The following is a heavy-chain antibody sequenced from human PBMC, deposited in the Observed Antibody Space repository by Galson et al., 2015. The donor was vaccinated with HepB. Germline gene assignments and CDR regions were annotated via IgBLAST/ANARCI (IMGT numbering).Heavy chain of an antibody. CDR2: ISYDGSNK. V-gene: IGHV3-30*18. Sequence: SLRLSCAASGFTFSSYGMHWVRQAPGKGLEWVAVISYDGSNKYYADSVKGRFTISRDNSKNTLYLQMNSLRAEDTAVYYCAKAGEHDFWLWYWGQGTLVTVSS. D-gene: IGHD3-3*01. CDR1: GFTFSSYG. J-gene: IGHJ4*02. CDR3: AKAGEHDFWLWY.